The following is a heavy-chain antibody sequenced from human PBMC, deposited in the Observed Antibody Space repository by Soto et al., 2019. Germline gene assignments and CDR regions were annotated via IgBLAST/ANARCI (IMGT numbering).Heavy chain of an antibody. D-gene: IGHD1-1*01. CDR1: GYTFTSYG. V-gene: IGHV1-18*01. J-gene: IGHJ1*01. Sequence: QVQLVQSGAEVKKPGASVKVSCKASGYTFTSYGISWVRQAPGQGLEWMGWISAYNGNTKYTQTLQGRVSMTTDTSTSTTYMELRSLRSDDTAVYYCARGWESWKAEYFQHWGQGTLVTVSS. CDR2: ISAYNGNT. CDR3: ARGWESWKAEYFQH.